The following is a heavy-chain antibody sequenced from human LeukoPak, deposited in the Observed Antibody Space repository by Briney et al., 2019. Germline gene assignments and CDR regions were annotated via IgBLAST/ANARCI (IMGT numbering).Heavy chain of an antibody. J-gene: IGHJ4*02. Sequence: PGGSLRLSCAASGFTFINYGMHWVRQAPGKGLEWVAVIWYDGNNKDYADSVKGRLTISRDNSKNTLYLQMNSLRAEDTAVYYCSNFEYWGQGTLVTVSS. CDR2: IWYDGNNK. CDR1: GFTFINYG. CDR3: SNFEY. V-gene: IGHV3-33*06.